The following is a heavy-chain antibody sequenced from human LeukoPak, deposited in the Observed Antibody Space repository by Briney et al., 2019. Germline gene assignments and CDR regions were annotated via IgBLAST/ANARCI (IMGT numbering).Heavy chain of an antibody. CDR2: INHSGST. D-gene: IGHD3-10*01. J-gene: IGHJ4*02. Sequence: SETLSLTCAVYGGSFSGYYWSWIRQPPGKGLEWIGEINHSGSTNYNPSLKSRVTISVDTSKNQFSLKLSSVTAADTAVYYCASEAGYYGSGSYFLDYWGQGTLVTVSS. CDR3: ASEAGYYGSGSYFLDY. CDR1: GGSFSGYY. V-gene: IGHV4-34*01.